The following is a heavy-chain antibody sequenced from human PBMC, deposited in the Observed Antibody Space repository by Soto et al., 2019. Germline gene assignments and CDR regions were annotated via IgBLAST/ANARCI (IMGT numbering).Heavy chain of an antibody. CDR3: ARSTTL. Sequence: SETLSLTCAVYGGSFSGYYWSWIRQPPGKGLEWIGEINHSGSTNYNPSLKSRVTISVDTSKNQFSLKLSSVTAAETAVYYCARSTTLWGQGTMVTVSS. CDR2: INHSGST. J-gene: IGHJ4*02. D-gene: IGHD2-2*01. V-gene: IGHV4-34*01. CDR1: GGSFSGYY.